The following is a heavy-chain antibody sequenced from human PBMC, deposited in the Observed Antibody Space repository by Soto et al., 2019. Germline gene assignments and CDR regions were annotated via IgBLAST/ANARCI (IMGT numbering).Heavy chain of an antibody. Sequence: EVQLLESGGGLVQPGGSLRLSCAASGFTFSNYAMSWVRQAPGKGLEWVSSISGSGGSTYYADSVKGRFTISRDNSKNTLYLQMSSRRAEDTAIYYCAKAAVAGTRVPFDYWGQGTLVTVSS. J-gene: IGHJ4*02. D-gene: IGHD6-19*01. CDR3: AKAAVAGTRVPFDY. V-gene: IGHV3-23*01. CDR1: GFTFSNYA. CDR2: ISGSGGST.